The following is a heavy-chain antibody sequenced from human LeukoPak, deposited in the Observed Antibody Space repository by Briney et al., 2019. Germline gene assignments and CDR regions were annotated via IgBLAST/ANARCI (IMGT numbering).Heavy chain of an antibody. J-gene: IGHJ4*02. CDR1: GGTFSSYA. Sequence: ASVKVSCKASGGTFSSYAIIWVRQAPGQGLEWMGWISAYNGNTNYAQKLQGRVTMTTDTSTSTAYMELRSLRSDDTAVYYCARGPNSITIFGVVTRNQNDYWGQGTLVTVSS. D-gene: IGHD3-3*01. CDR2: ISAYNGNT. V-gene: IGHV1-18*01. CDR3: ARGPNSITIFGVVTRNQNDY.